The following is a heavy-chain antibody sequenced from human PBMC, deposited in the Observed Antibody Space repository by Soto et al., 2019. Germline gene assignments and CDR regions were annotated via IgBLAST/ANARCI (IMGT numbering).Heavy chain of an antibody. CDR3: VRGGDYLRYFQH. CDR1: GYTFSTND. J-gene: IGHJ1*01. D-gene: IGHD3-22*01. V-gene: IGHV1-8*02. Sequence: QVQLVQSGAEVKKPGASVKVSCKASGYTFSTNDINWVRQATGQGLEWMGWMNPNSGDTGFAQKFQGRVTMTRNTAISTAYMELRSLRSEDTAVYYCVRGGDYLRYFQHWGQGTLVTVSS. CDR2: MNPNSGDT.